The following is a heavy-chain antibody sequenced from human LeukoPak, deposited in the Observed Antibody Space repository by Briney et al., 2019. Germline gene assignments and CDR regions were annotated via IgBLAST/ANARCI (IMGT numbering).Heavy chain of an antibody. Sequence: GGSLKLSCAASGFTFSGSAMHWVRQASGKGLEWVGRIRSKANSYATAYAASVKGRFTISRDDSKNTAYLQMNSLRAEDTAVYYCARGGRDGDYVVYWGQGTLVTVSS. D-gene: IGHD4-17*01. J-gene: IGHJ4*02. CDR2: IRSKANSYAT. CDR3: ARGGRDGDYVVY. V-gene: IGHV3-73*01. CDR1: GFTFSGSA.